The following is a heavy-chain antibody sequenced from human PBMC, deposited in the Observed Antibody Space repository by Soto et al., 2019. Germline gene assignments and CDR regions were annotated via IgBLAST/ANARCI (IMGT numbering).Heavy chain of an antibody. Sequence: QVQLVQSGAEVKKPGASVKVSSKAPGYTFISYAMLWVRQAPGQGLEWMGWINAGNGNTKYSQKSQGRVTITRDTSASTAYMELSSLRSEDTAVYYCARPHFRSSYYFHYWGQGTLVTVSS. V-gene: IGHV1-3*01. J-gene: IGHJ4*02. CDR2: INAGNGNT. CDR3: ARPHFRSSYYFHY. CDR1: GYTFISYA. D-gene: IGHD6-13*01.